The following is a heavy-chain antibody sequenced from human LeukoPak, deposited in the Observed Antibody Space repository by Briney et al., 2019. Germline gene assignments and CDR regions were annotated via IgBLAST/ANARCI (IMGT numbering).Heavy chain of an antibody. D-gene: IGHD3-22*01. Sequence: PGGSLRLSCAASGFTFSSYAMSWVRQAPGKGLEWVSAISGSGGSTYYADSVKGRFTISRDNSKNTLYLQMNSLRAEDTAVYYCAKPLTRGYYYDSSGTQNWGQGTMVTVSS. CDR2: ISGSGGST. J-gene: IGHJ3*01. CDR3: AKPLTRGYYYDSSGTQN. CDR1: GFTFSSYA. V-gene: IGHV3-23*01.